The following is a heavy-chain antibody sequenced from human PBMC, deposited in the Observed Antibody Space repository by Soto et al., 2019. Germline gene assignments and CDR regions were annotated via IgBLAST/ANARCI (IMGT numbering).Heavy chain of an antibody. D-gene: IGHD6-13*01. Sequence: PGESLKISCKGSGYSFTSYWISWVRQMPGKGLEWMGRIDPSDSYTNYSPSFQGHVTISADKSISTAYLQWSSLKASDTAMYYCARVQAAAGDNVIRFDHWGQGTLVTVSS. V-gene: IGHV5-10-1*01. CDR1: GYSFTSYW. CDR3: ARVQAAAGDNVIRFDH. CDR2: IDPSDSYT. J-gene: IGHJ5*02.